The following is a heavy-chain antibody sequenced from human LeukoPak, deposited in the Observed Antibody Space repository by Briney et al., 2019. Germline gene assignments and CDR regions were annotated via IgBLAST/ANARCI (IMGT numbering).Heavy chain of an antibody. CDR3: AIRDGHTDH. CDR1: GYTFTNYA. CDR2: INPANGYT. J-gene: IGHJ4*02. V-gene: IGHV1-3*03. Sequence: GASVKVSCKTSGYTFTNYAMQWVRQAPGQTIEWLAWINPANGYTRYSQHFQDRVTVSSDTSADTAYMELSSLRSEDKAVYYCAIRDGHTDHWGQGTLVTVSS. D-gene: IGHD5-24*01.